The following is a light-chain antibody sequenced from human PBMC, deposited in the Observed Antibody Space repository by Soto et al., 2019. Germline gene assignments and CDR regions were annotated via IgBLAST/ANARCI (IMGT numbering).Light chain of an antibody. J-gene: IGKJ5*01. V-gene: IGKV3-15*01. CDR2: GAS. Sequence: EIVMTQSPATPSVSPGERATLSCRASQSVSSNLAWYQQKPGQAPRLLIYGASTRATGIPARFSGSGSGTDFTLTISRLEAGDCAVYCCQQYGSSTFGQGTRLEIK. CDR1: QSVSSN. CDR3: QQYGSST.